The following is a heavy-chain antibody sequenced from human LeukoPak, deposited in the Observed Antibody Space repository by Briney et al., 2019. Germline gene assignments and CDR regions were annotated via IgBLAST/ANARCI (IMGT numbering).Heavy chain of an antibody. CDR3: ARVLRYDDSSGYYAY. Sequence: ASVKVSCKASGYTFTGYYMHWVRQAPGQGLEWMGWINPYSGDPNSAQTLQGRVTMTRDTSISIVYMELSGLRTDDTAVYYCARVLRYDDSSGYYAYWGQGTLVTVSS. D-gene: IGHD3-22*01. V-gene: IGHV1-2*02. J-gene: IGHJ4*02. CDR1: GYTFTGYY. CDR2: INPYSGDP.